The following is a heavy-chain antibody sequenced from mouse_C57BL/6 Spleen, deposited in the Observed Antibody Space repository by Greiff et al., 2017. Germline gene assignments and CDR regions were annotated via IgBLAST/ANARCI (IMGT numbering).Heavy chain of an antibody. Sequence: QVQLQQPGAELVMPGASVKLSCKASGYTFTSYWMHWVKQRPGQGLEWIGEIDPSDSYTNYNQKFKGKSTLTVDTSSSTAYMQLSSLTSEDSAVYYCAKGGSSYPAWFAYWGQGTLVTVSA. J-gene: IGHJ3*01. CDR2: IDPSDSYT. CDR3: AKGGSSYPAWFAY. CDR1: GYTFTSYW. D-gene: IGHD1-1*01. V-gene: IGHV1-69*01.